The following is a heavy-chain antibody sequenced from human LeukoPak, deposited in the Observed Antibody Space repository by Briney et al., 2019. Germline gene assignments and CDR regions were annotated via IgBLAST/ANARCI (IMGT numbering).Heavy chain of an antibody. CDR2: IGAYNGNT. Sequence: GASVKVSCKASGYTFTSYGISWVRQAPGQGLEWMGWIGAYNGNTNYAQKLQGRVTMTTDTSTSTAYMELRSLRSDDTAVYYCARDSGDIVVVPAVGDAFDIWGQGTMVTVSS. D-gene: IGHD2-2*01. CDR3: ARDSGDIVVVPAVGDAFDI. J-gene: IGHJ3*02. CDR1: GYTFTSYG. V-gene: IGHV1-18*01.